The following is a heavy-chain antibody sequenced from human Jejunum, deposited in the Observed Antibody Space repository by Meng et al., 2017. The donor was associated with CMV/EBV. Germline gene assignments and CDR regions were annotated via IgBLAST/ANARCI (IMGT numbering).Heavy chain of an antibody. D-gene: IGHD6-19*01. CDR3: ATPATSSGWYYFDC. J-gene: IGHJ4*02. Sequence: FTFNSHTRAWVRQAPGRGLGWVSIISGGGSTTYYADSVKSRFTISRDNSKNTLYLQMNSLRGEDTALYYCATPATSSGWYYFDCWGQGTRVTVSS. CDR1: FTFNSHT. CDR2: ISGGGSTT. V-gene: IGHV3-23*01.